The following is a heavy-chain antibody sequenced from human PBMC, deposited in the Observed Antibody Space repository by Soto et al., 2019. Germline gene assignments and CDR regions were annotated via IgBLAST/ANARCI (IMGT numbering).Heavy chain of an antibody. CDR3: TTADAFWSGYPNYYYYYGMDV. V-gene: IGHV3-15*07. D-gene: IGHD3-3*01. Sequence: GGSLRLSCAASGFTFINSWMNWVRQAPGKGLEWVGRIKSKTDGGTTDYAAPVKGRFTISRDDSKNTLYLQMNSLKTEDTAVYYCTTADAFWSGYPNYYYYYGMDVWGQGTTVTVSS. CDR1: GFTFINSW. J-gene: IGHJ6*02. CDR2: IKSKTDGGTT.